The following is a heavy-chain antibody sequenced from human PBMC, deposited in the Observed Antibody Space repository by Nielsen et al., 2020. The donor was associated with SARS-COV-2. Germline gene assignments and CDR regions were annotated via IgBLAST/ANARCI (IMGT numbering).Heavy chain of an antibody. V-gene: IGHV3-74*01. J-gene: IGHJ3*02. CDR3: AREAHSGSYYGHSSDAFDI. Sequence: GESLKISCAASGFTFSSYWMHWVRQAPGKGLVWVSRINSDGSSTSYADSVKGRFTISRDNAKNTLYLQMNSLRAEDTAVYYCAREAHSGSYYGHSSDAFDIWGQGTMDTVSS. D-gene: IGHD1-26*01. CDR1: GFTFSSYW. CDR2: INSDGSST.